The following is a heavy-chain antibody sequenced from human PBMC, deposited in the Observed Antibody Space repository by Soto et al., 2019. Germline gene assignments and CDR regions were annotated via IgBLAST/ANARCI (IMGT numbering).Heavy chain of an antibody. CDR2: VSYDGTNK. CDR3: AKGENDILAAYYHPFDY. CDR1: GFTFSSYG. Sequence: GGSLRLSCAASGFTFSSYGMHWVRQAPGKGLEWVAVVSYDGTNKYYADSVKGRFTISRDNSENTLYLQMNSLRAEDTAVFYCAKGENDILAAYYHPFDYWGQGTLVTVSS. V-gene: IGHV3-30*18. D-gene: IGHD3-9*01. J-gene: IGHJ4*02.